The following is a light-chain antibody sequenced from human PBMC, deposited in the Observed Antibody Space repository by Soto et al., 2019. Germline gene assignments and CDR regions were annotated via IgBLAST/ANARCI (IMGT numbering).Light chain of an antibody. V-gene: IGKV1-5*03. CDR1: QTISSW. CDR3: QQYNSYLSLT. CDR2: KAT. J-gene: IGKJ4*01. Sequence: DIQMTQSPSTLSASVGDRVTITCRASQTISSWVAWYQQKPGTAPELLIYKATSLDSGAPSRFSGSGSGTAFTLTISSLQPDDFASYYCQQYNSYLSLTFGGGTKVDIK.